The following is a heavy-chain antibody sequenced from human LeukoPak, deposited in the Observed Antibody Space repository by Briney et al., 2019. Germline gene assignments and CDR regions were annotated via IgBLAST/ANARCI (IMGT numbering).Heavy chain of an antibody. Sequence: SVKVSCKASGGTFSSYAISWVRQAPGQGLEWMGGIIPIFGTASYAQKFQGRVTITADESTSTAYMELSSLRSEDTAVYYCARGPRPYDFWSGPLDYWGQGTLVTVSS. D-gene: IGHD3-3*01. V-gene: IGHV1-69*13. CDR1: GGTFSSYA. J-gene: IGHJ4*02. CDR2: IIPIFGTA. CDR3: ARGPRPYDFWSGPLDY.